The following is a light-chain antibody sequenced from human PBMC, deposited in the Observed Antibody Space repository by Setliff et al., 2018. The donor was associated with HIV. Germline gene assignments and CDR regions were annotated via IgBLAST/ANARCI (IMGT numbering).Light chain of an antibody. V-gene: IGLV2-23*01. J-gene: IGLJ1*01. CDR2: EGS. CDR3: CSYAGSSTTYV. Sequence: QSALTQPASVSGSPGQSVTISCTGTSSDVGSYNLVSWYQQHPGKAPKLMIYEGSKRLSGVSNRFSGSKSGNTASLTISGLQAEDEADYYCCSYAGSSTTYVFGTGTKVTVL. CDR1: SSDVGSYNL.